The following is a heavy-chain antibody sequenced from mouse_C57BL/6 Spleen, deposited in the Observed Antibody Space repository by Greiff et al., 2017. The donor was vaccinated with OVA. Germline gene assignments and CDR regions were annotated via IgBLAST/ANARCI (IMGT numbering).Heavy chain of an antibody. CDR2: IHPNSGST. Sequence: QVQLQQPGAELVKPGASVKLSCKASGYTFTSYWMHWVKQRPGQGLEWIGMIHPNSGSTNYNEKFKSKATLTVDKSSSTAYMQLSSLTSEDSAVYYCARGDDGYYPYFDYGGQGTTLTVSS. J-gene: IGHJ2*01. D-gene: IGHD2-3*01. V-gene: IGHV1-64*01. CDR3: ARGDDGYYPYFDY. CDR1: GYTFTSYW.